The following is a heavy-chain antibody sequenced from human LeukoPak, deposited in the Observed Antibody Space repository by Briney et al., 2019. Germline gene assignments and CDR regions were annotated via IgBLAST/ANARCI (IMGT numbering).Heavy chain of an antibody. Sequence: PGGSLRLSCAASGFTFSSYAMSWVRQAPGKGLEWVSAISGSGGSTYCADSVKGRFTISRDNSKNTLYLQMNSLRAEDTAVYYCAKDGEGLESYFDYWGQGTLVTVSS. CDR2: ISGSGGST. CDR3: AKDGEGLESYFDY. D-gene: IGHD3-10*01. J-gene: IGHJ4*02. CDR1: GFTFSSYA. V-gene: IGHV3-23*01.